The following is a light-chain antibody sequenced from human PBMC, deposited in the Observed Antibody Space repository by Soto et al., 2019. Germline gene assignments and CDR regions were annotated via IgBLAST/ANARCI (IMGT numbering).Light chain of an antibody. Sequence: DFQMTQSPSTLSASVGDSVTITCRASQSIHTWLAWYQQKPERTPKLLIYKASVLESGVPSRFSGSGSGTEFTLTISSLQPDDFATYYCQQYNSHPYTFGRGTKLQIK. J-gene: IGKJ2*01. CDR3: QQYNSHPYT. V-gene: IGKV1-5*03. CDR1: QSIHTW. CDR2: KAS.